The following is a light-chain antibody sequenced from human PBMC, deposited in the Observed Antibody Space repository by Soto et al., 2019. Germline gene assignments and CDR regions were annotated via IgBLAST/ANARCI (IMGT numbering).Light chain of an antibody. CDR1: NIGSRS. J-gene: IGLJ1*01. V-gene: IGLV3-21*02. CDR3: QVWDSGTNLYV. Sequence: SYELTQPPSVSVAPGQTASIPCGGNNIGSRSVHWYQHKPGQAPVLVVYDDSDRPSGIPERFSGSNSGNTATLTITRVEAGDEADYYCQVWDSGTNLYVFGTGTKVTVL. CDR2: DDS.